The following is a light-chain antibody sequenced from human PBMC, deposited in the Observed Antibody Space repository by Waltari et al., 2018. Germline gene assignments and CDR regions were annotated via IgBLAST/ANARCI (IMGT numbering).Light chain of an antibody. CDR2: DVN. CDR1: SGDVGGYHY. Sequence: QSALTQPRSVSGSPGQSVDISCTGTSGDVGGYHYVSWYQQPPGKAPKLMIYDVNKWPSGVPDRFSGSKSGNTASLTISGLQAEDEADYYCCSYAGGYTWVFGGGTKLTVL. CDR3: CSYAGGYTWV. J-gene: IGLJ3*02. V-gene: IGLV2-11*01.